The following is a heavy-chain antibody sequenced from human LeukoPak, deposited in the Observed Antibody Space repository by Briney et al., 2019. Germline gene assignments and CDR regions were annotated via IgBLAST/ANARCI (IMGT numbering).Heavy chain of an antibody. J-gene: IGHJ4*02. CDR2: IYYSGST. CDR3: ARHLWFGELFLDY. CDR1: GGSISSSSYY. Sequence: SETLSLTCTVSGGSISSSSYYWGWIRQPPGKGLEWIGSIYYSGSTYYNPSLKSRVTISVDTSKNQFSLKLSSVTAADTAVYYCARHLWFGELFLDYWGQGILVTVSS. D-gene: IGHD3-10*01. V-gene: IGHV4-39*01.